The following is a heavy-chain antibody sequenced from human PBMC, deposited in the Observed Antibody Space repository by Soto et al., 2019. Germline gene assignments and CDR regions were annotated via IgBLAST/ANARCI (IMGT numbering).Heavy chain of an antibody. CDR3: AKRDVPDSRSNAFFYDH. Sequence: SLRLSCAASGFTFSNFWMHWVRQDPGGRLVWVSRIQSDGSGATYADSVKGRFTMSRDNAKNTLYLQMNSLTAEHTAVYFCAKRDVPDSRSNAFFYDHWGRGVLVTVSS. J-gene: IGHJ4*02. CDR2: IQSDGSGA. CDR1: GFTFSNFW. D-gene: IGHD2-21*02. V-gene: IGHV3-74*01.